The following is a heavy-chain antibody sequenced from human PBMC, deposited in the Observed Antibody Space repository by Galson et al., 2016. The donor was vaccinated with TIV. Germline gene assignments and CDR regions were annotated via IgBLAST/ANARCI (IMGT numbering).Heavy chain of an antibody. CDR1: GYILASHV. CDR3: ARDRGGSGDFDY. Sequence: SVKVSCKASGYILASHVMHWVRQAPGHRPEWMGWINVGNGDRKYSQRLQGRVTLSGDTSANTAFMELSSLRFEDTATYYCARDRGGSGDFDYWGQGTLVTVSS. D-gene: IGHD3-16*01. CDR2: INVGNGDR. V-gene: IGHV1-3*01. J-gene: IGHJ4*02.